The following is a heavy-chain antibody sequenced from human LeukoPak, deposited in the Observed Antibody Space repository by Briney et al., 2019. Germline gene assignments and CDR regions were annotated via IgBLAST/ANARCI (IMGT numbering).Heavy chain of an antibody. J-gene: IGHJ4*02. CDR2: IKQDGSEK. Sequence: SGGSLRLSCAASGFTFSSYWMSWVRQAPGKGLEWVANIKQDGSEKYYVDSVKGRFTISRDNAKNSLYLQMNSLRNEDTAVYYCARGPSCSSVSCYTTGLFDYWGRGTLVTVSS. D-gene: IGHD2-15*01. CDR3: ARGPSCSSVSCYTTGLFDY. V-gene: IGHV3-7*01. CDR1: GFTFSSYW.